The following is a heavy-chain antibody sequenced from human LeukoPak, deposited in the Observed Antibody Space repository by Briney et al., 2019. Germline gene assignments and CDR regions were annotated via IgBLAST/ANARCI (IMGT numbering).Heavy chain of an antibody. V-gene: IGHV3-11*06. CDR3: ATDSRSSYGSSNY. D-gene: IGHD5-18*01. CDR1: GFTFSDSY. J-gene: IGHJ4*02. CDR2: ITSSSDYT. Sequence: GGSLRLSCAASGFTFSDSYMSWIRQAPGKGLEWVSYITSSSDYTNYVDSVKGRFTISRDNAKNSLYLQMNSLRAEDTAVYYCATDSRSSYGSSNYWGQGTLVTVSS.